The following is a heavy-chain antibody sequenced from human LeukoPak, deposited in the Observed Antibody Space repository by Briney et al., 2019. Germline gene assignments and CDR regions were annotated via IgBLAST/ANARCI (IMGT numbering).Heavy chain of an antibody. CDR2: INHSGST. D-gene: IGHD6-13*01. CDR3: ARGPGTWYYY. CDR1: GRSFSDYS. V-gene: IGHV4-34*01. J-gene: IGHJ4*02. Sequence: PSETLSLTCAVYGRSFSDYSWSWIRQPPGKGLEWIGEINHSGSTNYNPSLKSRVTISIDTSKNQFSLKLSSVTAADTALYYCARGPGTWYYYWGQGTLVTVSS.